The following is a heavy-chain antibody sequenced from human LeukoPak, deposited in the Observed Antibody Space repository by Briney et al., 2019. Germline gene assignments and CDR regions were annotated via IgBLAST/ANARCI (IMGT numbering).Heavy chain of an antibody. CDR2: ISRSGSTK. CDR1: GFTFSDYN. V-gene: IGHV3-11*01. D-gene: IGHD3-3*01. Sequence: GGSLRLSCAASGFTFSDYNMRWIRQAPGKGLEWVSSISRSGSTKYYADSVKGRFTISRDNAKNSLFLQMNSLRAEDTAVYYCAKGEHFNRLRYYWGQGTLVTVSS. J-gene: IGHJ4*02. CDR3: AKGEHFNRLRYY.